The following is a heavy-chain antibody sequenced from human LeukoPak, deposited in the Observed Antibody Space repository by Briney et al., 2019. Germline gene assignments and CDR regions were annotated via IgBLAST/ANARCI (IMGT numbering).Heavy chain of an antibody. CDR3: AKDYYDSSGYYLPDY. D-gene: IGHD3-22*01. CDR2: ISWNSGSI. J-gene: IGHJ4*02. CDR1: GFTFSAFG. Sequence: GGSLRLSCAASGFTFSAFGMNWVRQAPGKGLEWVSGISWNSGSIGYADSVKGRFTISRDNAKNSLYLQMNSLRAEDTALYYCAKDYYDSSGYYLPDYWGQGTLVTVSS. V-gene: IGHV3-9*01.